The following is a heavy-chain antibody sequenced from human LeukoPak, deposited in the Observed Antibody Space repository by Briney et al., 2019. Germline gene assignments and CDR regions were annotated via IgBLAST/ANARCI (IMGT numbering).Heavy chain of an antibody. CDR2: ISNDSGGT. Sequence: GGSLRLSCAASGFIFNNYGLIWVRQAPGKGLEWVSVISNDSGGTNYADFVKGRFTISRDNSKNTLFLQMNSLRAEDTAVYYCAKVGSYSPLYFFDYWGQGTLVTVSS. V-gene: IGHV3-23*01. CDR1: GFIFNNYG. D-gene: IGHD2-21*01. J-gene: IGHJ4*02. CDR3: AKVGSYSPLYFFDY.